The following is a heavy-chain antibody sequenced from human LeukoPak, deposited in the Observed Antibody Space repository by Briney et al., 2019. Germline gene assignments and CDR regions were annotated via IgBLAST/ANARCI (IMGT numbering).Heavy chain of an antibody. CDR1: GGSISSYY. Sequence: SETLSLTCTVSGGSISSYYWSWIRQPPGKGLEWIGYIYYSGSTNYNPSLKSRVTISVDTSKNQFSLKLSSVTAADTAVYYCARDYTRHFDHWGQGTLVTVSS. CDR2: IYYSGST. J-gene: IGHJ4*02. CDR3: ARDYTRHFDH. D-gene: IGHD3-16*01. V-gene: IGHV4-59*12.